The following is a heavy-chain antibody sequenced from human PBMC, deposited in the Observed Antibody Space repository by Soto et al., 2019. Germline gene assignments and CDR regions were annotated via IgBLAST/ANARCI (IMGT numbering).Heavy chain of an antibody. CDR2: ISAYNGNT. Sequence: QVQLVQSGAEVKKPGASVKVSCKASGYTFTSYGISWVRQAPGQGLEWMGWISAYNGNTNYAQKLQGRVTMTTDTSTSTAYMELRSLRSDDTAVYYCARDGGHYDSSGYLVPWGNWFDPWGQGTLVTVSS. V-gene: IGHV1-18*01. J-gene: IGHJ5*02. CDR3: ARDGGHYDSSGYLVPWGNWFDP. D-gene: IGHD3-22*01. CDR1: GYTFTSYG.